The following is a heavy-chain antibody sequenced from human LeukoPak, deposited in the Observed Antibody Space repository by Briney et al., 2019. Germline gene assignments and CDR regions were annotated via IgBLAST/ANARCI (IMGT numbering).Heavy chain of an antibody. V-gene: IGHV1-2*02. D-gene: IGHD3-22*01. CDR1: GYTFTDDY. CDR3: ARGTYYDSSAYSGVRLFDY. J-gene: IGHJ4*02. CDR2: INPNSGVT. Sequence: AASVKVSCKASGYTFTDDYVHWVRQAPGQGLEWMGWINPNSGVTNYAQKFQGRVTMTGDTSISTAYMELTRLTSDDTAVYYCARGTYYDSSAYSGVRLFDYWGQGTLVTVSS.